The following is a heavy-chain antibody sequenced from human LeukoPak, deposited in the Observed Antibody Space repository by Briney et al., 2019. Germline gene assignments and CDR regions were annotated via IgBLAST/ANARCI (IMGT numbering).Heavy chain of an antibody. CDR2: ISYDGSNK. Sequence: GRSPSLFCAASGFTFSSYDMHWVRQAPGKGLEWVTVISYDGSNKYYGDSVKGRFTISRDNSKNTLYLKMNSLRAEDTAVYYCAKEGSNGDFDYWGQGALLTVSS. D-gene: IGHD1-26*01. CDR1: GFTFSSYD. V-gene: IGHV3-30*18. J-gene: IGHJ4*02. CDR3: AKEGSNGDFDY.